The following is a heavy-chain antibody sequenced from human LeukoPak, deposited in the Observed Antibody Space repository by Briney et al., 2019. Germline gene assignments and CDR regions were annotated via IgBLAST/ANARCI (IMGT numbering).Heavy chain of an antibody. V-gene: IGHV3-21*01. CDR1: QFTFSSYN. J-gene: IGHJ3*02. CDR2: ISSTSRYI. Sequence: GGSLRLSCAASQFTFSSYNMNWVRQAPGKGLEWVSSISSTSRYIYYADSVKGRFTISRDNSKNTLYLQMNSLRAEDTAVYYCARELAYCGGDCWLAFGIWGQGTMVTVSS. D-gene: IGHD2-21*01. CDR3: ARELAYCGGDCWLAFGI.